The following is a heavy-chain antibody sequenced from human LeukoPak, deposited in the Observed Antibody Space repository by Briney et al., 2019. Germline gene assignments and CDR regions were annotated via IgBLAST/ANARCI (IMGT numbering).Heavy chain of an antibody. Sequence: PSETLSLTCTVSGGSISSSSYYWGWIRQPPGKGLEWIGSIYYSGSTYYNPSLKSRVTISVDTSKNQFSLKLSSVTAADTAVYCCARMKSSGLFDYWGQGTLVTVSS. V-gene: IGHV4-39*01. J-gene: IGHJ4*02. CDR3: ARMKSSGLFDY. CDR1: GGSISSSSYY. D-gene: IGHD3-22*01. CDR2: IYYSGST.